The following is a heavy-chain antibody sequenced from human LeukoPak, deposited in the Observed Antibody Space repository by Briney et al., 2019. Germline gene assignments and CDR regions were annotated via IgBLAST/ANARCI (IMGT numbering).Heavy chain of an antibody. CDR2: ISAYNGNT. Sequence: ASVKVSCKASGYTFTSYGISWVRQAPGQGLEWMGWISAYNGNTNYAQKLQGRVTMTTDTSTSTAYMELRSLRSDDTAVYYCARDLIVVVPAAIIRPYYYGMDVWGQGTTVTVSS. J-gene: IGHJ6*02. CDR1: GYTFTSYG. CDR3: ARDLIVVVPAAIIRPYYYGMDV. V-gene: IGHV1-18*01. D-gene: IGHD2-2*02.